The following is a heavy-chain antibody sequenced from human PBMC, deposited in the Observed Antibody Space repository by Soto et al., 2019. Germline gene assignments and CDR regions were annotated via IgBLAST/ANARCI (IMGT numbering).Heavy chain of an antibody. D-gene: IGHD3-22*01. Sequence: GGSLRLSCADSGFTINSNAMSWVRQAPGKGLEWVSAISGSGGSTYYADSVKGRFTISRDNSKNTLYLQMNGLRAEDTAVYYCAKWNYYDSSGYYDLALYYYGMDVWGQGTTVTVSS. CDR1: GFTINSNA. V-gene: IGHV3-23*01. CDR3: AKWNYYDSSGYYDLALYYYGMDV. J-gene: IGHJ6*02. CDR2: ISGSGGST.